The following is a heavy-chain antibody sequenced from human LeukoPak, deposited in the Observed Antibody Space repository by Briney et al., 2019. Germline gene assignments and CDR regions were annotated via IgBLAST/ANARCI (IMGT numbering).Heavy chain of an antibody. J-gene: IGHJ6*02. V-gene: IGHV3-30*02. CDR1: GFTFSTYG. CDR3: AKVGPDYDFLSGYYSSQDYYYYGMDV. Sequence: GGSLRLSCVASGFTFSTYGMHWVRQAPGKGLEWAAFISSNGNNENYADSVQGRFTISRDNSKNTLYLQMNSLRAEDTAVYYCAKVGPDYDFLSGYYSSQDYYYYGMDVWGQGTTVTVSS. CDR2: ISSNGNNE. D-gene: IGHD3-3*01.